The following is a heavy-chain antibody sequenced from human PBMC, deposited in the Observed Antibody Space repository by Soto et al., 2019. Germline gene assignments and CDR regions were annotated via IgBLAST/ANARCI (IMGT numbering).Heavy chain of an antibody. CDR3: AHSSPTVTTGGTLDR. CDR2: IYWDDDK. D-gene: IGHD4-17*01. J-gene: IGHJ1*01. V-gene: IGHV2-5*02. Sequence: QITLKESGPTLVKPTQTLTLTCTFSGFSLSTSGVGVGWIRQPPGKALEWLALIYWDDDKRYSPSLKSRLTITQDPSKTPVVLTTTNMDPVDTATYCRAHSSPTVTTGGTLDRWGQGTLTTVSS. CDR1: GFSLSTSGVG.